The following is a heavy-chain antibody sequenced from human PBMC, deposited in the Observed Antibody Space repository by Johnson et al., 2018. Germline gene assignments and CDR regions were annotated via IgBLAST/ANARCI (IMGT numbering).Heavy chain of an antibody. D-gene: IGHD2-21*02. CDR2: IYPGDSAT. J-gene: IGHJ3*02. V-gene: IGHV5-51*03. CDR1: GYSFTTYW. Sequence: VQLVQSGAEVKKPGESLKISCKGSGYSFTTYWIGWVRQMPGKGLEWMGIIYPGDSATRYSPSFQGQVTISAYKSISTASLQWSSLKASDTAMYDCARRTYCGGDCYSPDAFDIWGQGTMVTVSS. CDR3: ARRTYCGGDCYSPDAFDI.